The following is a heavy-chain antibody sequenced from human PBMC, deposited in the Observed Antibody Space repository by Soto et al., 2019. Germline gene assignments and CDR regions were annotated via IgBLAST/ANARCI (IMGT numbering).Heavy chain of an antibody. D-gene: IGHD3-22*01. J-gene: IGHJ5*02. V-gene: IGHV4-59*01. CDR3: ARARYDSSGYPNWFDP. CDR1: GGSISSYY. Sequence: PSETLSLTCTVSGGSISSYYWSWIRQPPGKGLEWIGYIYYSGSTNYNPSLKSRVTISVDTSKNQFSLKLSSVTAADTAVYYCARARYDSSGYPNWFDPWGQGTLVTVSS. CDR2: IYYSGST.